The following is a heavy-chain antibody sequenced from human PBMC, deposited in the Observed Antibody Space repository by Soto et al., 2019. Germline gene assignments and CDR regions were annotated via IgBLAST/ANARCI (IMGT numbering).Heavy chain of an antibody. D-gene: IGHD3-10*01. Sequence: GASVKVSCKASGYTFTSYGISWVRQAPGQGLEWMGWISAYNGNTNYAQKLQGRVTMTTDTSTSTAYTELRSLRSDDTAVYYCARTKVRGALGCYYYYGMDVWGQGTTVTVSS. CDR1: GYTFTSYG. J-gene: IGHJ6*02. V-gene: IGHV1-18*04. CDR3: ARTKVRGALGCYYYYGMDV. CDR2: ISAYNGNT.